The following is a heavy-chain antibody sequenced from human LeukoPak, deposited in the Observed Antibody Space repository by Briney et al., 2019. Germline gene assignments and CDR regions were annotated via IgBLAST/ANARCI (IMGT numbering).Heavy chain of an antibody. CDR2: IDSDGSST. J-gene: IGHJ6*02. Sequence: GGSLRLSCAASGFTFSSYWMHWVRPAPGKGLVWVSRIDSDGSSTTYADSVKGRFTISRDNAKNTLYLQMNSLRAEDTALYYCIRGFDSSGVVGMDVWGQGTTVTVSS. V-gene: IGHV3-74*01. CDR1: GFTFSSYW. D-gene: IGHD3-22*01. CDR3: IRGFDSSGVVGMDV.